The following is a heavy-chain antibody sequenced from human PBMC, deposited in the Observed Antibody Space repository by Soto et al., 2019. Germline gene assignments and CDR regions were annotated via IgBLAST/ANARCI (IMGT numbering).Heavy chain of an antibody. CDR3: AGLYPYESSGXHLNY. J-gene: IGHJ4*02. CDR1: GGSISSGPSY. V-gene: IGHV4-39*01. CDR2: IYYLGNT. Sequence: SETLSLTCTVSGGSISSGPSYWGWIRQPPGQGLEWVGSIYYLGNTYYNSSLGSRVVISVDKSKNQFSLKLSSVTAADTAVYYCAGLYPYESSGXHLNYWGQGTQVTVSS. D-gene: IGHD3-22*01.